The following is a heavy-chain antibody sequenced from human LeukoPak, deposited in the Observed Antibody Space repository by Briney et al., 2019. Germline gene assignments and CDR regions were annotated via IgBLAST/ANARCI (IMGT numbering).Heavy chain of an antibody. Sequence: ASVKVSCKASGYTFTRYYMHWVRQAPGQGLEWMGWINPNSGGTNYVQKLQGRVTMTTDTSTSTAYMELRSLRSDDTAVYYCARDSTDIVVVPAAIHNSPMDVWGKGTTVTVSS. CDR2: INPNSGGT. J-gene: IGHJ6*03. CDR3: ARDSTDIVVVPAAIHNSPMDV. V-gene: IGHV1-2*02. D-gene: IGHD2-2*02. CDR1: GYTFTRYY.